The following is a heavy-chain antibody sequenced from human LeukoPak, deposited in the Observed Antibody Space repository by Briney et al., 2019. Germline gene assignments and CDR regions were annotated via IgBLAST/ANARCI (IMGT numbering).Heavy chain of an antibody. J-gene: IGHJ4*02. CDR2: VYTSGST. Sequence: SETLSLTCTVSGGSISSGSYYWSWIRQPAGKGLEWIGRVYTSGSTNYNPSLKSRVTISVDKSKNQFSLKLSSVTAADTAVYYCARGSGWYPYFDYWGQGTLVTVSS. D-gene: IGHD6-19*01. V-gene: IGHV4-61*02. CDR3: ARGSGWYPYFDY. CDR1: GGSISSGSYY.